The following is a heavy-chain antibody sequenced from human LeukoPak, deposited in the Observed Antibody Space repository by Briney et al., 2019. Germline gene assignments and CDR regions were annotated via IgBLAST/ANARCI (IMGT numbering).Heavy chain of an antibody. D-gene: IGHD5-18*01. CDR2: VIPIFGAA. CDR1: GGTFSSYT. CDR3: ARGGYSYGSEAFMDV. Sequence: ASVKVSCKASGGTFSSYTICWVRQAPGQGLEWMGGVIPIFGAANYAQRFQGRVTITTDESTSTAYMELSSLRSEDTAVHYCARGGYSYGSEAFMDVWGKGTTVTVSS. V-gene: IGHV1-69*05. J-gene: IGHJ6*03.